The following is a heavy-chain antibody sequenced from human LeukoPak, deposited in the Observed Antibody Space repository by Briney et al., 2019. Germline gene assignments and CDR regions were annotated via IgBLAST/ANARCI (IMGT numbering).Heavy chain of an antibody. CDR2: IIPIFGTA. Sequence: SVKVSFKASGGTFSSYAISWVRQAPGQGLEWMGGIIPIFGTANYAQKFQGRVTITADESTSTAYMELSSLRSEGTAVYYCARDLVIGDIVVVVAANKYYYYGMDVWGQGTTVTVSS. CDR3: ARDLVIGDIVVVVAANKYYYYGMDV. D-gene: IGHD2-15*01. V-gene: IGHV1-69*01. J-gene: IGHJ6*02. CDR1: GGTFSSYA.